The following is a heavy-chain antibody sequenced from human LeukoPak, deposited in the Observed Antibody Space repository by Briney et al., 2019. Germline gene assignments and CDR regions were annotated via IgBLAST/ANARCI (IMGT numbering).Heavy chain of an antibody. D-gene: IGHD2-21*01. Sequence: SETLSLTCTVSGGSISSGSYYWSWIRQPAGKGLEWIGRIYTSGSTNYNPSLKSRVTISIDTSKNQFSLKLSSVTAADTAVYYCARGWDVVVIAPFDYWGQGTLVTVSS. CDR3: ARGWDVVVIAPFDY. CDR2: IYTSGST. V-gene: IGHV4-61*02. CDR1: GGSISSGSYY. J-gene: IGHJ4*02.